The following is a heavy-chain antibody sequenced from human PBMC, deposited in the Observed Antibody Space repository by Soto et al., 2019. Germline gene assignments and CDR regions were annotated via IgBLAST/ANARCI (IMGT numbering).Heavy chain of an antibody. J-gene: IGHJ4*02. Sequence: SETLSLTCAVYGGSFSGYYWSWIRQPPGKGLEWIGEINHSGSTNYNPSLKSRVTISVDTSKNQFSLKLSSVTAADTAVYYCARDGYSYGYFDYWGQGTLVTVSS. V-gene: IGHV4-34*01. CDR3: ARDGYSYGYFDY. CDR2: INHSGST. D-gene: IGHD5-18*01. CDR1: GGSFSGYY.